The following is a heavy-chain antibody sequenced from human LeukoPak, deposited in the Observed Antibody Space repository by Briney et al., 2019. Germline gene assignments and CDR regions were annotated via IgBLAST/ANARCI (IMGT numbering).Heavy chain of an antibody. D-gene: IGHD2-21*01. V-gene: IGHV4-34*01. J-gene: IGHJ3*02. CDR1: GGSFSGYY. CDR2: INHSGST. CDR3: ARLRFQGVKAFDI. Sequence: SETLSLTCAVYGGSFSGYYWSWIRQPPGKGLEWIGEINHSGSTNYNPSLKGRVTISVDTSKNQFSLKLSSVTAADTAVYYCARLRFQGVKAFDIWGQGTMVTVSS.